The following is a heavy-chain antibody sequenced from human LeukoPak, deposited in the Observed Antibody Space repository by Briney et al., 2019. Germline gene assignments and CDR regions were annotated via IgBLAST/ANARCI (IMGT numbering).Heavy chain of an antibody. Sequence: SETLSLTCIVSGGSINSHYWSWIRQPPGKGLEWIGNIYYSGSTKYNPSLKSRVTISVDRSQNQFSLKMASVTAADTAVYYCATNGYYCMDVWGQGTLVTVSS. D-gene: IGHD2-8*01. J-gene: IGHJ6*02. CDR1: GGSINSHY. CDR2: IYYSGST. CDR3: ATNGYYCMDV. V-gene: IGHV4-59*11.